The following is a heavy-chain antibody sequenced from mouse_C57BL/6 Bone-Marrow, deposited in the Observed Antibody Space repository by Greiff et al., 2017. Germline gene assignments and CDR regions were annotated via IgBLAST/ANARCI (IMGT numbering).Heavy chain of an antibody. V-gene: IGHV3-6*01. CDR3: ARVDKASLYAMDY. D-gene: IGHD1-3*01. CDR2: ISYDGSN. J-gene: IGHJ4*01. Sequence: EVQRVESGPGLVKPSQSLSLTCSVTGYSITSGYYWNWIRQFPGNKLEWMGYISYDGSNNYNPSLKNRISITRDTSKNQFFLKLNSVTTEDTATYYCARVDKASLYAMDYWGQGTSVTVSS. CDR1: GYSITSGYY.